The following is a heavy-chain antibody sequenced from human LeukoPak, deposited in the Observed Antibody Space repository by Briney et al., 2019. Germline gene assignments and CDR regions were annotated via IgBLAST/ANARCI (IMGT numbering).Heavy chain of an antibody. CDR1: GFAFSTYT. V-gene: IGHV3-74*01. D-gene: IGHD3-22*01. CDR2: INNDGRST. J-gene: IGHJ4*02. Sequence: RGGSLRLSCAASGFAFSTYTIHWLRQVPGKGLMWVSRINNDGRSTTYADSVKGRFTISRDNAKDTLYLQMNSLRPEDTAVYYCARDGGDSSGYYWGLGYWGQGTLVTVFS. CDR3: ARDGGDSSGYYWGLGY.